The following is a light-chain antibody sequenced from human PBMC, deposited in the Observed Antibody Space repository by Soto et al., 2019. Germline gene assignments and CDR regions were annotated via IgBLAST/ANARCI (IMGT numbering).Light chain of an antibody. V-gene: IGKV3-11*01. Sequence: EIVMTQSPATMSVSPGERAPLSWRASQSVSSYLAWYPQKPGQAPRLLIFDASNRAAGIPARFSGSGSGTDFTLTISSLEPEDFAVYYCQQRSNWPPITFGQGTRLEIK. J-gene: IGKJ5*01. CDR3: QQRSNWPPIT. CDR2: DAS. CDR1: QSVSSY.